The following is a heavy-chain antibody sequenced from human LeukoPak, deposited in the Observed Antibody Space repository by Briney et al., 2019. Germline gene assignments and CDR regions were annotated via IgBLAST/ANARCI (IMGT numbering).Heavy chain of an antibody. CDR2: ISRSSSTI. J-gene: IGHJ4*02. Sequence: GGSLRLSCAASGFTFSSHSMNWVRQAPGKGLEWVSYISRSSSTIYYADSVKGRFTISRDTAKNSLYLQMNSLRAEDTAVYYCARDSYYYDSTYGYWGQGTLVTVSS. CDR1: GFTFSSHS. V-gene: IGHV3-48*04. CDR3: ARDSYYYDSTYGY. D-gene: IGHD3-22*01.